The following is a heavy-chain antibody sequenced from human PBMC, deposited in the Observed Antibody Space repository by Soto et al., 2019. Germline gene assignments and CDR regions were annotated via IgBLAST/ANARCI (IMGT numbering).Heavy chain of an antibody. CDR1: GFTFSDYS. V-gene: IGHV3-21*01. CDR3: ARAHSTIFGVVPDY. CDR2: ISSSSSYI. D-gene: IGHD3-3*01. J-gene: IGHJ4*02. Sequence: VGSLSFSCAASGFTFSDYSMNWVRQAPGKGLEWVSAISSSSSYIYYADSVRGRFTISRDNAKNSLFLQMNSLRAEDTAVYYCARAHSTIFGVVPDYWGQGTLVTVSS.